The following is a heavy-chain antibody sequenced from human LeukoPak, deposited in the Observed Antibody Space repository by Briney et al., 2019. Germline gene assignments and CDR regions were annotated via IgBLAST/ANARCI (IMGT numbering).Heavy chain of an antibody. D-gene: IGHD3-10*01. Sequence: SETLSLTCTVSGGSVSSGTYYWTWIRQPPGKGLEWIAYISYNENTNYNHSLKSRLTISLDTSSNQFSLRLSSVTAADTAVYYCAREASLVRGIFITRYGLDVWGKGTTVTVSS. CDR1: GGSVSSGTYY. V-gene: IGHV4-61*01. CDR2: ISYNENT. J-gene: IGHJ6*04. CDR3: AREASLVRGIFITRYGLDV.